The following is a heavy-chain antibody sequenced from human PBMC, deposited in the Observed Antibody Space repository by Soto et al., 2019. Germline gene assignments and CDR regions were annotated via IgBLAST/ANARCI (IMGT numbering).Heavy chain of an antibody. V-gene: IGHV4-61*01. CDR1: GGSVSSGSYY. Sequence: SETLSLTCTVSGGSVSSGSYYWSWIRQPPGKGLEWIGYIYYSGSTNYNPSLKSRVTVSVDTSKNQFSLKLSSVTAADTAVYYCARVAIVHRYFDYWGQGTLVTVSS. J-gene: IGHJ4*02. D-gene: IGHD1-26*01. CDR3: ARVAIVHRYFDY. CDR2: IYYSGST.